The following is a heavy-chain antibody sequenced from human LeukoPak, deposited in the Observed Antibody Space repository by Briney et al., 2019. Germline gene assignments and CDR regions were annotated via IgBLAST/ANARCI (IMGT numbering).Heavy chain of an antibody. Sequence: GGSLRLSCAASGFTFGAYTMNWVRQAPGKGLEWVSCIFSRSESIFYADSVKGRFTISRDNSKNTVYLQMNSLRADDTAVYYCVKSRRVGANQRGLFDYWGQGTLVTVSP. D-gene: IGHD1-26*01. J-gene: IGHJ4*02. V-gene: IGHV3-21*04. CDR1: GFTFGAYT. CDR2: IFSRSESI. CDR3: VKSRRVGANQRGLFDY.